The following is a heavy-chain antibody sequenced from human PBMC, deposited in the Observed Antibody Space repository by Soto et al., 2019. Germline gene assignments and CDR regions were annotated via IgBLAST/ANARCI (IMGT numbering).Heavy chain of an antibody. V-gene: IGHV4-4*07. CDR3: VRDVGGSGWFAP. CDR1: GISIDNYY. Sequence: XATLSLPCTVSGISIDNYYCSWIRQSAGKGLEWIGRIYSSGTTNYNPSLKSRVTMSVDMSKSQFSLNVRSVTAADTAVYYCVRDVGGSGWFAPWGQGTLVTVSS. CDR2: IYSSGTT. J-gene: IGHJ5*02.